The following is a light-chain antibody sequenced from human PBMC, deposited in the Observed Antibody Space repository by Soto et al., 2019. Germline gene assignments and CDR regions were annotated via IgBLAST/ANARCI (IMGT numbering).Light chain of an antibody. CDR1: ETVNNY. V-gene: IGKV3-11*01. CDR2: DAS. CDR3: QQRSDWLLT. Sequence: IVLTQSPATLSLSPGERATLSCRASETVNNYLAWYRQKPGQAPRLLIYDASNRATGIPPRFSGSGSGTDFTLTITSLKPEDFAVYYCQQRSDWLLTFGGGTKVEIK. J-gene: IGKJ4*01.